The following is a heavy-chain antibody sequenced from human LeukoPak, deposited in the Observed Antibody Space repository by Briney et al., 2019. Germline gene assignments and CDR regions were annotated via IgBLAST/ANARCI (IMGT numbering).Heavy chain of an antibody. CDR2: ITGSGGGT. CDR3: VKDFSSGSYFDY. CDR1: GFTFSSYG. Sequence: GGSLRLSCAASGFTFSSYGMSWVRQAPGKGLEGVSAITGSGGGTYYADSVKGRFTISRDNSRNTLHLQMSSLRVEDTAVYYCVKDFSSGSYFDYWGQGTLVTVSS. V-gene: IGHV3-23*01. J-gene: IGHJ4*02. D-gene: IGHD3-10*01.